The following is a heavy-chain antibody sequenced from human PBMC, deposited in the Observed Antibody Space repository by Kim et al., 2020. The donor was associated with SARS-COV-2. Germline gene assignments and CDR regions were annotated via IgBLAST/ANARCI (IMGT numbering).Heavy chain of an antibody. D-gene: IGHD2-15*01. V-gene: IGHV1-3*01. CDR1: GYTFTSYA. CDR3: ARDNTVGCSGGSCYGTLFQH. CDR2: INAGNGNT. Sequence: ASVKVSCKASGYTFTSYAMHWVRQAPGQRLEWMGWINAGNGNTKYSQKFQGRVTITRDTSASTAYMELSSLRSEDTAVYYCARDNTVGCSGGSCYGTLFQHWGQGTLVTVSS. J-gene: IGHJ1*01.